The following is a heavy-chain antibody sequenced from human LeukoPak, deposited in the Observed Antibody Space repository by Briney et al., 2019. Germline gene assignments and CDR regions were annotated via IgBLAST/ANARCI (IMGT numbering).Heavy chain of an antibody. CDR3: ARRPNYYGSGSYHHFDY. CDR1: GFTFSSYR. J-gene: IGHJ4*02. D-gene: IGHD3-10*01. V-gene: IGHV3-48*01. CDR2: ISSSSSTI. Sequence: PGGSLRLSCAASGFTFSSYRTNWVRQAPGKGLEWVSYISSSSSTIYYADSVKGRFTISRDNAKNSLYLQMNSLRAEDTAVYYCARRPNYYGSGSYHHFDYWGQGTLVTVSS.